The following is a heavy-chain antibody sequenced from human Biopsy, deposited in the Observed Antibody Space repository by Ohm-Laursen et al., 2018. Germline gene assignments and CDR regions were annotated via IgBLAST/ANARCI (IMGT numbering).Heavy chain of an antibody. CDR3: ARVEAGTYDALDI. CDR1: GDSISGYY. V-gene: IGHV4-4*08. J-gene: IGHJ3*02. CDR2: ILSTGST. Sequence: TLSLTCAVSGDSISGYYWNWIRQPSGKRLEWIGYILSTGSTDYNPSLQSRVSISLDLSTDQFSLKLYSVTAADTAVYYCARVEAGTYDALDIWGQGTLVAVSA. D-gene: IGHD1-26*01.